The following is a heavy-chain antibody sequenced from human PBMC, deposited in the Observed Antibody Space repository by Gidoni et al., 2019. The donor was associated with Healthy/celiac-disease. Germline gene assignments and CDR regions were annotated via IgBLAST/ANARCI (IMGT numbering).Heavy chain of an antibody. CDR3: AKDPLVTQGYCSSTSCSGYYFDY. CDR1: GFTFSSYA. D-gene: IGHD2-2*01. J-gene: IGHJ4*02. V-gene: IGHV3-23*01. CDR2: ISGSGGST. Sequence: EVQLLESGGGLVQPGGSLRLFCAASGFTFSSYALSWVRPAPGKGLEWVSAISGSGGSTYYADSVKGRFTISRDNSKNTLYLQMNSLRAEDTAVYYCAKDPLVTQGYCSSTSCSGYYFDYWGQGTLVTVSS.